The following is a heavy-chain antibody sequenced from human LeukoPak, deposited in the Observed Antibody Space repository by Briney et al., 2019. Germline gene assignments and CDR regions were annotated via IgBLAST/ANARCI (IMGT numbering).Heavy chain of an antibody. D-gene: IGHD4-17*01. CDR1: GYTLTELS. V-gene: IGHV1-24*01. Sequence: ASVKVSCKVSGYTLTELSMHWVRQAPGKGLEWMGRFDPEDGETIYAQKFQGRVIMTADTSTDTVYMELSSLRAEDTAVYYCARGASMTTVTALPVDYWGQGTLVTVSS. CDR3: ARGASMTTVTALPVDY. J-gene: IGHJ4*02. CDR2: FDPEDGET.